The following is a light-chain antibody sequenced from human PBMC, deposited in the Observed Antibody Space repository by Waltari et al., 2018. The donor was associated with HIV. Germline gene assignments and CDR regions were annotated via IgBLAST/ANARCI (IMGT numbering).Light chain of an antibody. V-gene: IGLV3-1*01. CDR2: QDS. J-gene: IGLJ2*01. CDR3: QAWDSSTVV. Sequence: SYEVTQPPSLSVSPGQTARIPCSGDKLGAKYACRYQQRPGQSPVLVIYQDSKRPSAIPERFAGSNSGNTATLTISGTQAMDEADYYCQAWDSSTVVFGGGTKLTVL. CDR1: KLGAKY.